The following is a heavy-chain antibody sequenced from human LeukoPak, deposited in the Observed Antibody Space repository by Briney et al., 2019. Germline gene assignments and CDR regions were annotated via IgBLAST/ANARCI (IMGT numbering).Heavy chain of an antibody. CDR3: AKCGGWSQYYFDY. D-gene: IGHD6-19*01. CDR2: ISGSGGST. Sequence: PGGSLRLGYTASGLTFSSYAMSWVRQATGKGLEWLSAISGSGGSTYYADSVKGRFTISGDNSKNTLYLQMNSLRAEDTAVYYCAKCGGWSQYYFDYWGQGTLVTVSS. CDR1: GLTFSSYA. V-gene: IGHV3-23*01. J-gene: IGHJ4*02.